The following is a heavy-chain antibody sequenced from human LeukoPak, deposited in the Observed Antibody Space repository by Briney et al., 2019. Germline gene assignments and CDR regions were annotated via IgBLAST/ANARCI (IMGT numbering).Heavy chain of an antibody. J-gene: IGHJ6*03. Sequence: ASVKVSCKASGYTFTSYGISWVRQAPGQGLEWMGWISAYNGNTNYVQELQGRVTMTTDTSTSTAYMELRSLRSDDTAVYYCARGGVAPRGHYYYSYMDVWGKGTTVTVSS. D-gene: IGHD3-10*01. V-gene: IGHV1-18*01. CDR3: ARGGVAPRGHYYYSYMDV. CDR1: GYTFTSYG. CDR2: ISAYNGNT.